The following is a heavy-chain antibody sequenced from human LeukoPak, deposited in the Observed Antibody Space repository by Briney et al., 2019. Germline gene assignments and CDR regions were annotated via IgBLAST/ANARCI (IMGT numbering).Heavy chain of an antibody. J-gene: IGHJ3*02. CDR1: GFTFSSYA. V-gene: IGHV3-30-3*01. CDR3: ARPHLDVDTAMEDAFDI. D-gene: IGHD5-18*01. Sequence: GSLRLSCAASGFTFSSYAMHWVRQAPGKGLEWVAVISYDGSNKYYADSVKGRFTISRDNSKNTLYLQMNSLRAEDTAVYYCARPHLDVDTAMEDAFDIWGQGTMVTVSS. CDR2: ISYDGSNK.